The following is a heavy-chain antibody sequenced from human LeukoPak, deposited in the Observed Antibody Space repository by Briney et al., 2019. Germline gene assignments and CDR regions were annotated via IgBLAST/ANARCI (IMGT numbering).Heavy chain of an antibody. J-gene: IGHJ4*02. V-gene: IGHV3-7*01. Sequence: PGGSLRLSCSASGFTFSTYWMTWFRQAPGKGLEWVANIKKDGSEKYYVDSVKGRFTISRDNAKNSLYLQMNSLGAEDTAVYYCARATGSGIMYYYDSSGYSLDYWGQGTLVTVSS. CDR1: GFTFSTYW. CDR3: ARATGSGIMYYYDSSGYSLDY. D-gene: IGHD3-22*01. CDR2: IKKDGSEK.